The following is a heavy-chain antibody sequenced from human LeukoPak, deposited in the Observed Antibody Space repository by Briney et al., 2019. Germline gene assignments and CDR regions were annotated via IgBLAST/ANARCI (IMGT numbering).Heavy chain of an antibody. V-gene: IGHV3-21*01. CDR3: TRGWDYDILTGSDY. CDR2: ISSSSTYI. J-gene: IGHJ4*02. Sequence: PGGSRRLSCAASGFAFSSYSMNWVRQAPGKGLEWVSFISSSSTYIYYADSVKGRFTISRDNAKNSLYLQMNSLRAEDTAVYYCTRGWDYDILTGSDYWGQGTLVTVSS. CDR1: GFAFSSYS. D-gene: IGHD3-9*01.